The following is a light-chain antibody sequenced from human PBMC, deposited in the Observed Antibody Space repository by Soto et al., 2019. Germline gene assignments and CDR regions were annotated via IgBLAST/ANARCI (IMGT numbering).Light chain of an antibody. Sequence: NFMLTQPHSVSESPGKTVTISCTRSSGSIATNYVQWYQQRPGSSPTTVISEDDQRPSGVPDRFSGSIDSSSNSASLTIAGLKTEDEAVYDCQSHDSSNVVFGGGTKVTVL. CDR3: QSHDSSNVV. CDR1: SGSIATNY. CDR2: EDD. V-gene: IGLV6-57*01. J-gene: IGLJ2*01.